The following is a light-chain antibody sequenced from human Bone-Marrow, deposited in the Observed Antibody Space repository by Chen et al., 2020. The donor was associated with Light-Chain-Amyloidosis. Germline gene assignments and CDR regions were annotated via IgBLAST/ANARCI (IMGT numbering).Light chain of an antibody. V-gene: IGKV3-11*01. CDR3: QQRASWPGT. CDR2: DAY. CDR1: QSVNNY. Sequence: EIVLTQSPGTLSLSPGERATLSCRSSQSVNNYLACYQQQPGQAPKLLIYDAYNRAAGIPDRFSGSGSGTAFTLTIRSLEPDDFAVYYCQQRASWPGTFGPGTKVDIK. J-gene: IGKJ3*01.